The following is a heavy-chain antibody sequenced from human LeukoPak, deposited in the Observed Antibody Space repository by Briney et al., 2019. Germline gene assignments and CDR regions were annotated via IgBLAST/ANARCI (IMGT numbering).Heavy chain of an antibody. CDR1: GGSISSYY. D-gene: IGHD3-9*01. V-gene: IGHV4-59*01. CDR2: IYYSGST. J-gene: IGHJ4*02. CDR3: ARAYDILTGGAIDY. Sequence: SETLSLTCTVSGGSISSYYWSWIRQPPGKGLEWIGYIYYSGSTNYNPSLKSRVTISVDTSKNQLSLKLSSVTAADTAVYYCARAYDILTGGAIDYWGQGTLVTVSS.